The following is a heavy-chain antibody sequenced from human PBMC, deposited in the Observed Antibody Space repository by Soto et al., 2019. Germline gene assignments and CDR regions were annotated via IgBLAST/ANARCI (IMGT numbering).Heavy chain of an antibody. CDR3: AKDTRYCSGGSCYSLGAFDI. V-gene: IGHV3-30*18. CDR2: ISYDGSNK. CDR1: GFTFSSYG. D-gene: IGHD2-15*01. Sequence: GGSLRLSCAASGFTFSSYGMHWVRQAPGKGLEWVAVISYDGSNKYYADSVKGRFTISRDNSKNTLYLQMNSLRAEDTAVYYCAKDTRYCSGGSCYSLGAFDIWGQGTMVTVSS. J-gene: IGHJ3*02.